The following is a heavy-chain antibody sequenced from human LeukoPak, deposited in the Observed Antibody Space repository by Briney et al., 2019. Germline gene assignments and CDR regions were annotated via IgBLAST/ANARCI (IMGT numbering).Heavy chain of an antibody. CDR1: GFTFSSYT. CDR3: RVLRYFDWLYFDY. Sequence: GGSLRLSCAASGFTFSSYTMNWVRQAPGKGLEWVSSISSSSSYIYYADSVKGRFTISRDNAKNSLYLQMNSLRAEDTAVYYCRVLRYFDWLYFDYWGQGTLVTVSS. J-gene: IGHJ4*02. D-gene: IGHD3-9*01. V-gene: IGHV3-21*01. CDR2: ISSSSSYI.